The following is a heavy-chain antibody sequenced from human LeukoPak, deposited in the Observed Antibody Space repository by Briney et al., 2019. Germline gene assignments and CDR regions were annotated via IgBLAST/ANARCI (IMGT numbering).Heavy chain of an antibody. Sequence: GGSLRLSCAASGFTFSSYDMHWVRQPTGKGLEWVSAIGTAGDTYYSHSVKGRFTISRENGKNSLYLHMNSLSAGDTAVYFCARGHMLTGYYNFAWFDPWGQGTLVTVSS. CDR3: ARGHMLTGYYNFAWFDP. CDR2: IGTAGDT. J-gene: IGHJ5*02. D-gene: IGHD3-9*01. V-gene: IGHV3-13*01. CDR1: GFTFSSYD.